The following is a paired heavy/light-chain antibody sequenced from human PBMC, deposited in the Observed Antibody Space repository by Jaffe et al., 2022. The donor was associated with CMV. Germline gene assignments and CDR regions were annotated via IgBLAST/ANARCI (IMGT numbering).Light chain of an antibody. CDR1: SLRAYY. Sequence: SSELTQDPAVSVALGQTVRITCQGDSLRAYYANWYQQKPGQAPVIVMYRNNDRPSGIPDRFSGSFSGNTASLIITGAQAEDEADYHCSSRDSSGYHLLFGGGTKLTVL. CDR2: RNN. V-gene: IGLV3-19*01. J-gene: IGLJ2*01. CDR3: SSRDSSGYHLL.
Heavy chain of an antibody. J-gene: IGHJ6*03. V-gene: IGHV3-33*08. CDR3: ARPEHSSLIWAMHV. Sequence: QVQLVESGGGVVQPGGSLRLSCAASGSRFNSYAMHWVRQAPGKGLEWVAVIWYDEIYKYYADSVKGRFTISRDDSKNTLYLQMNSLGVEDTAVYYCARPEHSSLIWAMHVWGKGTTVTVSS. CDR2: IWYDEIYK. CDR1: GSRFNSYA. D-gene: IGHD6-6*01.